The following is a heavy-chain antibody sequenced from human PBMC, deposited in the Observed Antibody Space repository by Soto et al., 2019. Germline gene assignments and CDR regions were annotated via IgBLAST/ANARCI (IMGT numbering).Heavy chain of an antibody. CDR3: ARRIYCSSASCYDNSWFDP. Sequence: SETLSLTCAVSGGSISGSSDYWGWIRQPPGKGLEWIGSIYYGGNTYYNPSLNSRVSISVDASKNQFSLRLSSVTAADTAVYYCARRIYCSSASCYDNSWFDPWGQGTLVTVSS. V-gene: IGHV4-39*01. D-gene: IGHD2-2*01. CDR2: IYYGGNT. CDR1: GGSISGSSDY. J-gene: IGHJ5*02.